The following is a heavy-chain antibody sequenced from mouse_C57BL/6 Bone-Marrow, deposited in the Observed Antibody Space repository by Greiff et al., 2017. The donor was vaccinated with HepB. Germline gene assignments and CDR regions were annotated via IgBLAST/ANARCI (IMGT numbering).Heavy chain of an antibody. J-gene: IGHJ3*01. CDR3: ARVDGSSALFAY. CDR1: GYTFTSYG. D-gene: IGHD1-1*01. CDR2: IYPRSGNT. Sequence: QVQLQQSGAELARPGASVKLSCKASGYTFTSYGISWVKQRTGQGLEWIGEIYPRSGNTYYNAKFKCKATLTADKSSSTAYMELRSLTSEDSAVYFCARVDGSSALFAYWGQGTLVTVSA. V-gene: IGHV1-81*01.